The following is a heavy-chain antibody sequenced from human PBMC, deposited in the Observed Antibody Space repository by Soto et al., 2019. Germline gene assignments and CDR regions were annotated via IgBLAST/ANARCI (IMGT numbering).Heavy chain of an antibody. D-gene: IGHD2-15*01. CDR1: GYTFTSYA. J-gene: IGHJ4*02. Sequence: GASMKVSCKASGYTFTSYAIHGVRQAPGQRLKKMGWINAGNGNTEYSQTFQGRITITRDTSASTAYMELSSLRSEDTAVYYCARTYCSGAGCNSHLGGYWGQGTLVTVSS. V-gene: IGHV1-3*01. CDR3: ARTYCSGAGCNSHLGGY. CDR2: INAGNGNT.